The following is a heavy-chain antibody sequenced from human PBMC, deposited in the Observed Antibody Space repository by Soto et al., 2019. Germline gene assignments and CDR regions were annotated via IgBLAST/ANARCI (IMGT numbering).Heavy chain of an antibody. Sequence: GGSLRLSCAASGFTFSSYSMNWVRQAPGKGLEWLSSISSSSSYIYYADSVKGRFTISRDNAKNSLYLQMNSLGAEDTAVYYCARDFSSSWYNWFDPWGQGTLVTVSS. D-gene: IGHD6-13*01. CDR2: ISSSSSYI. CDR1: GFTFSSYS. J-gene: IGHJ5*02. V-gene: IGHV3-21*01. CDR3: ARDFSSSWYNWFDP.